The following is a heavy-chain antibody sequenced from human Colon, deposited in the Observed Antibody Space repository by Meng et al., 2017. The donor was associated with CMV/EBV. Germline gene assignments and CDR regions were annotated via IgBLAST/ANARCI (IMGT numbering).Heavy chain of an antibody. CDR1: GGTFSSYA. Sequence: SGGTFSSYAISWVRQAPGQGLKWMGGIIPIFGTANYAQKFQGRVTITTDESTSTAYMELSSLRSEDTAVYYCARAPTIFGVVSWFDPWGQGTLVTVSS. J-gene: IGHJ5*02. CDR3: ARAPTIFGVVSWFDP. V-gene: IGHV1-69*05. D-gene: IGHD3-3*01. CDR2: IIPIFGTA.